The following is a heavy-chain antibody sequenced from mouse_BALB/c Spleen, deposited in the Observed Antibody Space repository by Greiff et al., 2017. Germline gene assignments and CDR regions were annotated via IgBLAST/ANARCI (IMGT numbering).Heavy chain of an antibody. D-gene: IGHD1-1*01. V-gene: IGHV2-9*02. CDR2: IWAGGST. Sequence: VKLVESGPGLVAPSQSLSITCTVSGFSLTSYGVHWVRQPPGKGLEWLGVIWAGGSTNYNSALMSRLSISKDNSKSQVFLKMNSLQTDDTAMYYCARVLFITTVVDYAMDYWGQGTSVTVSS. CDR3: ARVLFITTVVDYAMDY. CDR1: GFSLTSYG. J-gene: IGHJ4*01.